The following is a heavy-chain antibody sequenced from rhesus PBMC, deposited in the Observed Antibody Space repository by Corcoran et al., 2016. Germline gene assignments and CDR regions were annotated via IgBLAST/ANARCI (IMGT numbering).Heavy chain of an antibody. D-gene: IGHD3-9*01. CDR1: GGSFRSYW. V-gene: IGHV4-80*01. CDR2: INGYSGST. J-gene: IGHJ5-1*01. Sequence: QVQLQESGPGLVKPLETLSLTCAVSGGSFRSYWWNWTRQPPGKGLEWIGEINGYSGSTNYNPSLQSRVTILMDVSKNQFSLRLTSVTAADTAVYYCTSPVRYRFDVWGPGVLVSVSS. CDR3: TSPVRYRFDV.